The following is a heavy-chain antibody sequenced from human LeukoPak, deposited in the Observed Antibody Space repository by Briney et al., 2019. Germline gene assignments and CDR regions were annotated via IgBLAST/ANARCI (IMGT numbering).Heavy chain of an antibody. CDR2: LNWNGGST. CDR3: ARGLYCSSTSCYDYYYYYMDV. J-gene: IGHJ6*03. D-gene: IGHD2-2*01. Sequence: GGSLRLSCAASGFTFDDYGMSWVRQAPGKGLEWVSGLNWNGGSTGYADSVKGRFTISRDNAKNSLYLQMNSLRAEDTALYYCARGLYCSSTSCYDYYYYYMDVWGKGTTVTVSS. V-gene: IGHV3-20*04. CDR1: GFTFDDYG.